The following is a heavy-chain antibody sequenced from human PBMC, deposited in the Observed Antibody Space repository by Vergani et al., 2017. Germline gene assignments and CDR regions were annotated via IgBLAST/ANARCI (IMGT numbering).Heavy chain of an antibody. CDR2: IYYSGST. J-gene: IGHJ6*03. D-gene: IGHD6-19*01. Sequence: QVQLQESGPGLVKPSETLSLTCTVSGGSISSYYWSWIRQPPGKGLEWIGYIYYSGSTNYNPSLKSRVTISVDTSKNQFSLKLSSVTAADTAVYYCAGERSSGWYSPYYYYMGGWGKGTTVTVSS. CDR3: AGERSSGWYSPYYYYMGG. CDR1: GGSISSYY. V-gene: IGHV4-59*01.